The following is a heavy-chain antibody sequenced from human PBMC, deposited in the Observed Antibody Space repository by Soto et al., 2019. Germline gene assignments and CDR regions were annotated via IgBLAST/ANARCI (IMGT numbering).Heavy chain of an antibody. CDR3: AKGAFNHVTTYAADY. J-gene: IGHJ4*02. V-gene: IGHV3-23*01. CDR1: GFTFSSYA. CDR2: ISGSGGST. D-gene: IGHD4-17*01. Sequence: GGSLRLSCAASGFTFSSYAMSWVRQAPGKGLEWVSAISGSGGSTYYADSVKGLFTISRDNSKNTLYLQMNSLRAEEKAVYDCAKGAFNHVTTYAADYWGQGTLVTVSS.